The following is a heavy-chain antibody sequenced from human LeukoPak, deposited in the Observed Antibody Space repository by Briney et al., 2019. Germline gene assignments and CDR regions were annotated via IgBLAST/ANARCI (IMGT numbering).Heavy chain of an antibody. CDR1: GFTFSSYA. D-gene: IGHD4-23*01. J-gene: IGHJ5*02. CDR2: ISYDGSNK. Sequence: PGRSLRLSCAASGFTFSSYAMHWVRQAPGKGLEWVAVISYDGSNKYYADSVKGRFTISRDNSKNTPYLQMNSLRAEDTAVYYCARDYGGAARAASSWFGPWGQGTLVTVSS. CDR3: ARDYGGAARAASSWFGP. V-gene: IGHV3-30-3*01.